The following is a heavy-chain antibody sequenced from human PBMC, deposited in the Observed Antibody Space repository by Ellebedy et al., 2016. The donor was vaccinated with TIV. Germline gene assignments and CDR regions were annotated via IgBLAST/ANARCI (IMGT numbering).Heavy chain of an antibody. D-gene: IGHD3-16*01. J-gene: IGHJ3*01. Sequence: SETLSLTCAVSGGSLSDNYWTRIRQPPGKGLEWIGYLYYTGSTNYNPSLKSRLTITVTTPRNQFSLKLSSVTAADTDVYYCVSSASMDAFDLWGQGTMVTVSS. V-gene: IGHV4-59*01. CDR1: GGSLSDNY. CDR3: VSSASMDAFDL. CDR2: LYYTGST.